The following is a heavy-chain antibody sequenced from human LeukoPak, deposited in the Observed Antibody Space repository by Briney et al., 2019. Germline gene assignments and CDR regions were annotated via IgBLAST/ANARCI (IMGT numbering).Heavy chain of an antibody. CDR1: GGSISSGGYY. J-gene: IGHJ5*02. Sequence: SQTLSLTCTVSGGSISSGGYYWGWIRQHPGKGLEWIGYIYYSGSTYYNPSFKSRVTISVDTSKNQFSLKLSSVTAADTAVYYCAREQQQLVGFDPWGQGTLVTVSS. V-gene: IGHV4-31*03. CDR3: AREQQQLVGFDP. D-gene: IGHD6-13*01. CDR2: IYYSGST.